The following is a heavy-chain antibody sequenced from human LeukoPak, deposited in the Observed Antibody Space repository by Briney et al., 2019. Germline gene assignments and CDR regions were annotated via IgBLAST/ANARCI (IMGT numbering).Heavy chain of an antibody. V-gene: IGHV3-53*01. Sequence: GGSLRLSCAASGFTVSSNYMSWVRQAPGKGLEWVSVIYSGGSTYYADSVKGRFTISRDNSKNTLYLQMNSLRAEDTAVYYCRVVEYSSEYDYWGQGTLVTVSS. D-gene: IGHD6-6*01. CDR3: RVVEYSSEYDY. CDR2: IYSGGST. CDR1: GFTVSSNY. J-gene: IGHJ4*02.